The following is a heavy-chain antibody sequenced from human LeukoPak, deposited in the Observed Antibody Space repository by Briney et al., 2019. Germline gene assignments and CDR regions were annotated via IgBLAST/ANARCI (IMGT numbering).Heavy chain of an antibody. Sequence: TLSLTCTVSGGSISSYYWSWIRQPAGKGLEWIGRIHTSGSTNYNPSLKSRVTMSVDTSKNQFSLKLSSVTAADTAVYYCAREDYYYYYGMDVWGQGTTVTVSS. CDR3: AREDYYYYYGMDV. V-gene: IGHV4-4*07. CDR1: GGSISSYY. J-gene: IGHJ6*02. CDR2: IHTSGST.